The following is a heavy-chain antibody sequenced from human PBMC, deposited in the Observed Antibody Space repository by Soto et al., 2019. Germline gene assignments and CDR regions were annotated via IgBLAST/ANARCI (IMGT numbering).Heavy chain of an antibody. V-gene: IGHV1-18*01. D-gene: IGHD3-3*01. CDR3: ARGIWYYDFWSGYQPHYDY. Sequence: GASVKVSCKASGYTFTSYGISWVRQAPGQGLEWMGWISAYNGNTNYAQKLQGRVTMTTDTSTSTAYMELRSLRSDDTAVYYCARGIWYYDFWSGYQPHYDYWGQGTLVTVSS. CDR2: ISAYNGNT. J-gene: IGHJ4*02. CDR1: GYTFTSYG.